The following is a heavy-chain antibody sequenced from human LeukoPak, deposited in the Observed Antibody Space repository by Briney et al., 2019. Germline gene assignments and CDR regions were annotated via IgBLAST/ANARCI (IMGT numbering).Heavy chain of an antibody. CDR3: ARGMGGYSYGDAFDI. D-gene: IGHD5-18*01. CDR2: INPSGGST. V-gene: IGHV1-46*01. J-gene: IGHJ3*02. Sequence: ASVKVSCKASGYTFTSYYMHWVRQAPGQGLEWMGIINPSGGSTSYAQKFQGRVTMTRDMSTSTVYMELSSLRSEDTAVYYCARGMGGYSYGDAFDIWGQGTMVTVPS. CDR1: GYTFTSYY.